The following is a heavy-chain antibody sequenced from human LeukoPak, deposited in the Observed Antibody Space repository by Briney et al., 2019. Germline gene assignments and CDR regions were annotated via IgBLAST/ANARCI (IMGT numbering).Heavy chain of an antibody. D-gene: IGHD6-19*01. CDR2: IYPGDSDT. CDR1: GYSFTSYW. Sequence: GESLKISCKGSGYSFTSYWIGWARQMPGKGLEWMGIIYPGDSDTRYSPSFQGQATISADKSISTAYLQWSSLKASDTAMYYCARPIWIAVAGHHYDAFDIWGQGTMVTVSS. J-gene: IGHJ3*02. V-gene: IGHV5-51*01. CDR3: ARPIWIAVAGHHYDAFDI.